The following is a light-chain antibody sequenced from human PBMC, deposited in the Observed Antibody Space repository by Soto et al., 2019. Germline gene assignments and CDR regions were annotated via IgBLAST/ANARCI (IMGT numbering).Light chain of an antibody. Sequence: EIVLTQSPATLSLSPGERATLSCRASQSVSNNYLAWYQQKPGQAPSLLIYGAFTRATGIPARFSGSGSGTQFTLTISSLQSEDFAVYYCQQHNNWPLTFGGGTKVDIK. V-gene: IGKV3-15*01. J-gene: IGKJ4*01. CDR3: QQHNNWPLT. CDR2: GAF. CDR1: QSVSNN.